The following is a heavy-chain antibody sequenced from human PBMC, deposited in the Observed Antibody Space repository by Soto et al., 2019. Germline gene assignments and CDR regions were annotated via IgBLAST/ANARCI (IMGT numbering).Heavy chain of an antibody. CDR2: IYYSGST. D-gene: IGHD1-26*01. J-gene: IGHJ6*02. CDR3: ARDPLGATPMDV. V-gene: IGHV4-61*01. CDR1: GGSVRSGSYY. Sequence: PSETLSLTCTVSGGSVRSGSYYWIWIRHPPGKGLEWIGYIYYSGSTNYNPSLKSRVTISVDTSKNQFSLKLSSVTAADTAVYYCARDPLGATPMDVWGQGTTVTVSS.